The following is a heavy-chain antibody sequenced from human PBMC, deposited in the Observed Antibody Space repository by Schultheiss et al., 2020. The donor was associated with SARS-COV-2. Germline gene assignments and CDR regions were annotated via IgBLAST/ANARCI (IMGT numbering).Heavy chain of an antibody. Sequence: GGSLRHSCAASGFTFSSYAMHWVRQAPGKGLEWVAVISYDGSNKYYADSVKGRFTISRDNSKNTLYLQMNSLRAEDTAVYYCARVGALAVAAPPDYWGQGTLVTVSS. CDR2: ISYDGSNK. CDR3: ARVGALAVAAPPDY. J-gene: IGHJ4*02. CDR1: GFTFSSYA. D-gene: IGHD6-19*01. V-gene: IGHV3-30*04.